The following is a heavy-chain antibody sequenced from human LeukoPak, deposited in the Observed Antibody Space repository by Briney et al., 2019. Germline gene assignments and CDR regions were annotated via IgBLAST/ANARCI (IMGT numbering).Heavy chain of an antibody. D-gene: IGHD3-10*01. Sequence: GGSLRLSRAASGFTFSSYGMSWVRQAPGKGLEWVSAISGSGGSTYYADSMKGRFTISRDNSKNTLYLQMNSLRAEDTAVYYCAKTYGSGSYKRDAFDIWGQGTMVTVSS. CDR1: GFTFSSYG. CDR2: ISGSGGST. J-gene: IGHJ3*02. CDR3: AKTYGSGSYKRDAFDI. V-gene: IGHV3-23*01.